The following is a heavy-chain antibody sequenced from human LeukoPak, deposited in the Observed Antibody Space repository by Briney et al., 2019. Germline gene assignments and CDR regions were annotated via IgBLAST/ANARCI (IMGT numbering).Heavy chain of an antibody. CDR3: VRDCSSASLSSGCYYAMDV. CDR2: LKQDGSEK. CDR1: GFTFNDYW. D-gene: IGHD2-2*01. Sequence: TGGSLRLSCAASGFTFNDYWMTWVRHAPGQRLAWVAHLKQDGSEKYYADSLKGRFTISRDNAKNSLFLQMNSLRAEDTAVYYCVRDCSSASLSSGCYYAMDVWGKGTTVTVSS. V-gene: IGHV3-7*03. J-gene: IGHJ6*04.